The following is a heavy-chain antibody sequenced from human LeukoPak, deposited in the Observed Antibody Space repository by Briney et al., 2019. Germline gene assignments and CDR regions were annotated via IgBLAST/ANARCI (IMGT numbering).Heavy chain of an antibody. CDR2: ISSSSSTI. J-gene: IGHJ5*02. V-gene: IGHV3-48*01. D-gene: IGHD4-11*01. Sequence: PGGSLRLSCAASGFTFSSYSMNWVRQAPGKGLEWVSYISSSSSTIYYADSVKGRFTISRGNAKNSLYLQMNSLRAEDTAVYYCARDFHSNYWGCNWFAPWGQGTLVTVSS. CDR1: GFTFSSYS. CDR3: ARDFHSNYWGCNWFAP.